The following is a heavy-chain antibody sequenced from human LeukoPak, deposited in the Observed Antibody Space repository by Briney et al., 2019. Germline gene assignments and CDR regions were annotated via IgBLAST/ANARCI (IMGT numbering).Heavy chain of an antibody. V-gene: IGHV1-69*13. CDR2: IIPIFGTA. CDR1: GGTFSSYA. CDR3: AREIVAVAVYRVNWFDP. D-gene: IGHD6-19*01. J-gene: IGHJ5*02. Sequence: SVKVSCKASGGTFSSYAISWVRQAPGQGLEWVGGIIPIFGTANYAQKFQGRVTITADESTSTACMELSSLRSEDTAVYYCAREIVAVAVYRVNWFDPWGQGTLVTVSS.